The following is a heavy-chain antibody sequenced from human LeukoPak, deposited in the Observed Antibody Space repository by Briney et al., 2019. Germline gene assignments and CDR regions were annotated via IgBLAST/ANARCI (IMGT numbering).Heavy chain of an antibody. CDR2: LYYSGHN. CDR1: GASISSYY. D-gene: IGHD1-7*01. CDR3: ARGGNYWYNWFDP. J-gene: IGHJ5*02. V-gene: IGHV4-59*01. Sequence: SETLSLTCTVSGASISSYYWSWIRHPPGKGLEWIGYLYYSGHNNYNPSLKSRVPISVDTSKNQFSLKLSSVTAADTAVYYCARGGNYWYNWFDPWGQGTLVTVSS.